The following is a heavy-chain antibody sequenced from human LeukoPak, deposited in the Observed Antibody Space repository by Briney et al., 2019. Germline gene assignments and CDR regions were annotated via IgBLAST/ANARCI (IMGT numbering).Heavy chain of an antibody. V-gene: IGHV3-48*04. D-gene: IGHD3-22*01. Sequence: GGSLRLSCAASGFTFSSYGMHWIRQAPGKGLEWVSYISSSGSTIYYADSVKGRFTISRDNAKNSLYLQMNSLRAEDTAVYYCASPPYYDSSGYRDYWGQGTLVTVSS. J-gene: IGHJ4*02. CDR3: ASPPYYDSSGYRDY. CDR2: ISSSGSTI. CDR1: GFTFSSYG.